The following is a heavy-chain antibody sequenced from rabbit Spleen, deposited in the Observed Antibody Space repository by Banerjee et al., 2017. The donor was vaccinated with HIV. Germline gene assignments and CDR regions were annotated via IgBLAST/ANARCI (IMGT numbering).Heavy chain of an antibody. CDR1: GFSFSSSYW. D-gene: IGHD8-1*01. CDR2: IVTGSGNT. Sequence: EESGGGLVQPEGSLTLTCTASGFSFSSSYWICWVRQAPGKGLEWIGCIVTGSGNTYYASWAKGRFTISKTSSTTVTLQMTSLTAADTATYFCARDAGTSFSTYGMDLWGQGTLVTVS. J-gene: IGHJ6*01. V-gene: IGHV1S45*01. CDR3: ARDAGTSFSTYGMDL.